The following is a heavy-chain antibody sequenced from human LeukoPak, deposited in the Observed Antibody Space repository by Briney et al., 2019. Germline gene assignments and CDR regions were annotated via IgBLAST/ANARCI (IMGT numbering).Heavy chain of an antibody. CDR2: IYYSGST. D-gene: IGHD1/OR15-1a*01. CDR3: ATIPESWNNYYYYMDV. J-gene: IGHJ6*03. V-gene: IGHV4-39*07. CDR1: GGSISSSSYY. Sequence: SETLSLTCTVSGGSISSSSYYWGWIRQPPGKGLEWIGSIYYSGSTYYNPSLKSRVTISVDTSKNQFSLKLSSVTAADTAVYYCATIPESWNNYYYYMDVWGKGTTVTVSS.